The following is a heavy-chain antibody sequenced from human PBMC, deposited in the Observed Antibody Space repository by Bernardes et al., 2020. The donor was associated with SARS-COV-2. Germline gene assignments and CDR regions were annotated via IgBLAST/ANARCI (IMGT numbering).Heavy chain of an antibody. V-gene: IGHV3-23*01. CDR3: AKGAPAYSWDS. Sequence: GGSLRLSCTASGFTFSAYAMSWVRQAPGKGLEWVSSISSTGESTYYADSMKGRFTISRDNSRNTLYLQMNTLRAEDTAKYYCAKGAPAYSWDSWGQGTLVTVSS. CDR2: ISSTGEST. D-gene: IGHD4-4*01. J-gene: IGHJ4*02. CDR1: GFTFSAYA.